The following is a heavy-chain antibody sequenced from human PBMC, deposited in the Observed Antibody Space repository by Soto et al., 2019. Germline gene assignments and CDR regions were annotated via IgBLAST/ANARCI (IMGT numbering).Heavy chain of an antibody. CDR2: IYHTGTT. J-gene: IGHJ6*02. CDR3: VKDKGNPRNYFYGMAV. V-gene: IGHV4-30-4*01. CDR1: GGSFSSNNFY. Sequence: PSETLSLTCTVSGGSFSSNNFYWSWIRQFPGKGLEWIGYIYHTGTTYYSPSFESRVTISLDTSNNQFSLRLASVTAADTATYYCVKDKGNPRNYFYGMAVWGHGSTVTVS.